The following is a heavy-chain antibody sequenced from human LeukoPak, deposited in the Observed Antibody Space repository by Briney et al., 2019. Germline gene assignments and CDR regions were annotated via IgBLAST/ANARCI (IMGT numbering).Heavy chain of an antibody. CDR1: GYPFSSFS. J-gene: IGHJ4*02. V-gene: IGHV3-48*02. CDR3: VRDLISGHYTFDY. CDR2: ISSTSSNI. Sequence: PGGSLRLSCAASGYPFSSFSMSWVRQAPGKGLEWVSYISSTSSNIYYADSVQGRFTVSRDNVKNSLYLQMNSLRDDDTAVYYCVRDLISGHYTFDYWGQGTLVTVSS. D-gene: IGHD1-26*01.